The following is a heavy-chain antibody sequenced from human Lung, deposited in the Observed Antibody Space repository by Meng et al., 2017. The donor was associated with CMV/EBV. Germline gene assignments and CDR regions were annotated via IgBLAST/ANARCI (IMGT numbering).Heavy chain of an antibody. CDR3: AKDTTEQDDRDYI. CDR2: IWFDGSEN. V-gene: IGHV3-33*06. D-gene: IGHD4-17*01. Sequence: GGSLRLXCAASGCASSTFAMHWVRQAPGKGLEWVAVIWFDGSENRYADSVKGRFTISRDNAKQILFLQMDSVRVEDTAVYYRAKDTTEQDDRDYIWGQGTLVTVSS. J-gene: IGHJ4*02. CDR1: GCASSTFA.